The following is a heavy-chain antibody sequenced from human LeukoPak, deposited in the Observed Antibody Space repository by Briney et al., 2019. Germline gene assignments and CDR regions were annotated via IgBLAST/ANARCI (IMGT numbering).Heavy chain of an antibody. Sequence: GGSLRLSCGASGFTFSTYSMNWVRQAPGKGLEWVSSISSSSTYADSVKGRFTISRDNAKNSLYLQMNSLRAEDTAVYYCARDPRVAAAGTLVWFDPWGQGTLVTVSS. J-gene: IGHJ5*02. CDR2: ISSSST. CDR1: GFTFSTYS. CDR3: ARDPRVAAAGTLVWFDP. V-gene: IGHV3-21*01. D-gene: IGHD6-13*01.